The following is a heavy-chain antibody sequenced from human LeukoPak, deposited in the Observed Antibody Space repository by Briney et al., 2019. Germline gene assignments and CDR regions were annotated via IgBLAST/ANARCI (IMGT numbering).Heavy chain of an antibody. Sequence: PSETLSLTCTVSGGSNSSYYWSWIRQPAGKGLEWIGRIYNSGSTNYNPSLKRRVTMSVDTSKNQFSLKLSSVNAADTAVYYCARESDFWSADDYWGQGTLVTVSS. V-gene: IGHV4-4*07. D-gene: IGHD3-3*01. J-gene: IGHJ4*02. CDR2: IYNSGST. CDR1: GGSNSSYY. CDR3: ARESDFWSADDY.